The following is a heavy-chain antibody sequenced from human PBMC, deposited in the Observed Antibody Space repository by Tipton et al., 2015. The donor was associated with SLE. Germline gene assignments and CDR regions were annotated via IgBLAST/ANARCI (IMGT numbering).Heavy chain of an antibody. V-gene: IGHV4-59*11. Sequence: TLSLTCTVSGGSISRHYWSWIRQPPGKGLEWIGYIYYSGSTNYRPSLKSRVTISVDTSKNQFSLKLTPVTTADTAVYYCAREKSGYYDTLGAFDIWGQGTMVTVSS. CDR1: GGSISRHY. J-gene: IGHJ3*02. D-gene: IGHD3-22*01. CDR3: AREKSGYYDTLGAFDI. CDR2: IYYSGST.